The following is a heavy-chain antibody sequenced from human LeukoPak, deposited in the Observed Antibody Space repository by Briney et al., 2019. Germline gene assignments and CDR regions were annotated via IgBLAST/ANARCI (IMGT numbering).Heavy chain of an antibody. CDR2: TYYRSKWYY. D-gene: IGHD6-13*01. Sequence: SQTLSLTCVISGDRVSSNSAAWNWIRQSPSRGLEWLGRTYYRSKWYYHYAVSVKSRITINPDISKNQFSLQLNSVTPEDTAVHYCAREMEQQQNWFDPWGQGTLVTVSS. V-gene: IGHV6-1*01. CDR1: GDRVSSNSAA. J-gene: IGHJ5*02. CDR3: AREMEQQQNWFDP.